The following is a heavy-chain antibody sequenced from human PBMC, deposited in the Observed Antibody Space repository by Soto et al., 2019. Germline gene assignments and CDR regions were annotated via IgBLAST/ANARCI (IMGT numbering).Heavy chain of an antibody. CDR2: IYYSGST. Sequence: ASETLSLTCTVSGGSISSSSYYWGWIRQPPGKGLEWIGSIYYSGSTYYNPSLKSRVTISVDTSKNQFSLKLSSVTAADTAVYYCVRGGGIAARPVDYWGQGTLVTVSS. V-gene: IGHV4-39*01. CDR1: GGSISSSSYY. D-gene: IGHD6-6*01. J-gene: IGHJ4*02. CDR3: VRGGGIAARPVDY.